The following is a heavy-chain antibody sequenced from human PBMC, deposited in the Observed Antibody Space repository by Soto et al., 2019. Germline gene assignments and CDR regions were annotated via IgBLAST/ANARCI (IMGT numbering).Heavy chain of an antibody. CDR2: ISYDGSNK. CDR1: GFTLSSYG. J-gene: IGHJ4*02. V-gene: IGHV3-30*18. CDR3: AKADYSQTYFGY. Sequence: QVQLVESGGGVVQPGRSLRLSCAASGFTLSSYGMHWVRQAPGKGLEWVAVISYDGSNKYYADSVKGRFIISRDNSKNTLYLQMNSLRAEDTAVYYCAKADYSQTYFGYWGQGTLVTVSS. D-gene: IGHD2-15*01.